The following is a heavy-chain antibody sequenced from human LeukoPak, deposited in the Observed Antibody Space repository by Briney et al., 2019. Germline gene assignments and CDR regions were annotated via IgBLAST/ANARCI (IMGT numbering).Heavy chain of an antibody. CDR3: AREGAAGGMDV. Sequence: WASVKVSCKASGYTFTSYDINWVRQATGQGLEWMGWMNPNSGNTGYAQKLQGRVTMTTDTSTSTAYMELRSLRSDDTAVYYCAREGAAGGMDVWGQGTTVTVSS. D-gene: IGHD6-25*01. CDR2: MNPNSGNT. CDR1: GYTFTSYD. V-gene: IGHV1-8*02. J-gene: IGHJ6*02.